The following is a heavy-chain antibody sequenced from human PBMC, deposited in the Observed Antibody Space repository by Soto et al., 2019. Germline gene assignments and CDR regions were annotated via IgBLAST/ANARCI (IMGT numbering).Heavy chain of an antibody. CDR2: IYRTGNT. Sequence: QLQLQESGSRLVKSSQTLSLTCTVSGDSMTSGDYSWSWIRQPPGKGLEWLGYIYRTGNTHYSPSLKSRVSISQDRSKNQFSLELTSVTAADTAVYYCARGVYQYSIDYWGQGTLVTVSS. D-gene: IGHD2-2*01. J-gene: IGHJ4*02. CDR1: GDSMTSGDYS. V-gene: IGHV4-30-2*01. CDR3: ARGVYQYSIDY.